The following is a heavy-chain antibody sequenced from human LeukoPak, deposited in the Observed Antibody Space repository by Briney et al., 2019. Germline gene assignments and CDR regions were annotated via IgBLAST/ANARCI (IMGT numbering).Heavy chain of an antibody. V-gene: IGHV4-4*09. D-gene: IGHD3-22*01. CDR2: ISTSGTT. Sequence: SETLSLTCTVSGGSISTYYWSWIRQPPGKGLEWIGYISTSGTTKFHPSLKSRVTISLDTSKYQFSLKLSSVTAADTAVYYCARLDSSGYLASWGQGTLVTVSS. CDR3: ARLDSSGYLAS. J-gene: IGHJ5*02. CDR1: GGSISTYY.